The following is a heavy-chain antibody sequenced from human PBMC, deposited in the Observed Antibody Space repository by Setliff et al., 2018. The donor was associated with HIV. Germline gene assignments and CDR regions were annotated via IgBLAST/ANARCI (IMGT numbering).Heavy chain of an antibody. V-gene: IGHV1-18*01. CDR3: ARVAWYYSFWSGLGDAFDI. CDR1: SYTFTSYG. Sequence: VASVKVSCKASSYTFTSYGISWVRQAPGQGLEWMGWISAYSGNTNYAQKLQGRVTMTTDTSTSTAYMELRSLRSDDTAVYYCARVAWYYSFWSGLGDAFDIWGQGTMVTVSS. J-gene: IGHJ3*02. CDR2: ISAYSGNT. D-gene: IGHD3-3*01.